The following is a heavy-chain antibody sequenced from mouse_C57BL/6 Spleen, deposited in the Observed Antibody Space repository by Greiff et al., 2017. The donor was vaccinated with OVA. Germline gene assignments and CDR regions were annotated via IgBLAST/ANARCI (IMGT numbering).Heavy chain of an antibody. J-gene: IGHJ4*01. Sequence: EVKLMESGPGLVKPSQSLSLTCSVTGYSITSGYYWNWIRQFPGNKLEWMGYISYDGSNNYNPSLKNRISITRDTSKNQFFLKLNSVTTEDTATYYCARGGLRRDYYAMDYWGQGTSVTVSS. D-gene: IGHD2-2*01. CDR2: ISYDGSN. CDR3: ARGGLRRDYYAMDY. CDR1: GYSITSGYY. V-gene: IGHV3-6*01.